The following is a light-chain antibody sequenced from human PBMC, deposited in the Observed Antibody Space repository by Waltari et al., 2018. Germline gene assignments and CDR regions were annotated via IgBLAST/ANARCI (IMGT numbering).Light chain of an antibody. V-gene: IGKV4-1*01. CDR1: QSVLNTFNNKNQ. Sequence: IVMTQSPDSLSVSLGVRATINFHSGQSVLNTFNNKNQLAWYQQKPGQPPRLLIYWASVRESGVPDRFSGSGSETDFTLTIYSLQAEDVAVYYCQQYYSTPKTFGQGTKVEIK. CDR2: WAS. J-gene: IGKJ1*01. CDR3: QQYYSTPKT.